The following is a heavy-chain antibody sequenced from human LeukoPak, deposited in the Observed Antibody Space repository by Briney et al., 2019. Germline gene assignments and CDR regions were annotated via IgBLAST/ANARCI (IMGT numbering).Heavy chain of an antibody. J-gene: IGHJ4*02. CDR2: IYHSGST. CDR3: ARHLYYDFWSGYLDY. D-gene: IGHD3-3*01. V-gene: IGHV4-38-2*01. Sequence: KTSETLSLTCAGSGYSISSGYYWGWIRQPPGKRLEWIWSIYHSGSTYYNPSLKSRVTISVDTSKNQFSLKLSSVTAADTAVYYCARHLYYDFWSGYLDYWGQGTLVTVSS. CDR1: GYSISSGYY.